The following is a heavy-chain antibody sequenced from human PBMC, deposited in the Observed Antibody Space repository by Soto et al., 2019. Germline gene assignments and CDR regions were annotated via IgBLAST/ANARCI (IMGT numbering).Heavy chain of an antibody. J-gene: IGHJ3*02. D-gene: IGHD3-3*01. V-gene: IGHV3-9*01. CDR3: AKVLTRSGYYTYAFDI. CDR1: GFTFDDYA. CDR2: ISWNGGII. Sequence: EVQLVESGGGLVQPGRSLRLSCAAPGFTFDDYAMHWVRQPPGKGLEWVSGISWNGGIIGYTGSVKGRFTISRDNAKNSLYLQMNSLRAEDTALYYCAKVLTRSGYYTYAFDIWGQGTMVTVSS.